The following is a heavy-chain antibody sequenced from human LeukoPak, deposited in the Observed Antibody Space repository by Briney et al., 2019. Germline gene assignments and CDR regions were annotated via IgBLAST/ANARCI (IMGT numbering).Heavy chain of an antibody. J-gene: IGHJ4*02. CDR2: IKDDGSEI. CDR3: AREWN. CDR1: GFTFRTDW. V-gene: IGHV3-7*01. Sequence: HPGGSLRLSCVASGFTFRTDWMSWVRQAPGKGPEWVASIKDDGSEIYYVDSVRGRFTISRDNAKNPLYLQMNSLRAEDTAVYYCAREWNWGQGSLVTVSS.